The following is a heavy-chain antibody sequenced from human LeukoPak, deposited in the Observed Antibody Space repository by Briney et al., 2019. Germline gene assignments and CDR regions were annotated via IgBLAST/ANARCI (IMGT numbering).Heavy chain of an antibody. D-gene: IGHD2-15*01. CDR1: GYTFTSYD. CDR2: MNTNSGNT. CDR3: ARGRGVGYCSGGSCYYFDY. J-gene: IGHJ4*02. Sequence: GASVKVSCKASGYTFTSYDINWVRQATGQGLEWMGWMNTNSGNTGYAQKFQGRVTMTRKTSISTAYMELSSLRSEDTAVYYCARGRGVGYCSGGSCYYFDYWGQGTLFTVSS. V-gene: IGHV1-8*01.